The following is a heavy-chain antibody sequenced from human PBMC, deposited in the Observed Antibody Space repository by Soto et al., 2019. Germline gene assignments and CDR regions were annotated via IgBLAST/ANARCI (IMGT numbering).Heavy chain of an antibody. CDR1: GGSISSYY. CDR2: IYYSGST. D-gene: IGHD3-16*01. V-gene: IGHV4-59*01. CDR3: ARYVTPYDTAVCFDP. J-gene: IGHJ5*02. Sequence: QVQLHESGPGLVKPSETLSLTCTVSGGSISSYYWSWIRQPPGKGLEWIGYIYYSGSTNYNSSLKSRVTISVDTSKSQFSLKLSSLTAADSAVYYCARYVTPYDTAVCFDPWGQGTLVTVSS.